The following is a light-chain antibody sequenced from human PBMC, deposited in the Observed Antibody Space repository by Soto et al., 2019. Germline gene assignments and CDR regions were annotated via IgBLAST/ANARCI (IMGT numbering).Light chain of an antibody. CDR2: DAS. Sequence: EVVMTQSPATLSVSPGEGVTLSCRASQGIGDTLAWYQHKPGQAPRLLIYDASNRATGIPARFSGSGSGTDFTLTISSLEPEDFAVYYCQQRSNWPITFGQGTRLEI. CDR1: QGIGDT. V-gene: IGKV3D-11*01. CDR3: QQRSNWPIT. J-gene: IGKJ5*01.